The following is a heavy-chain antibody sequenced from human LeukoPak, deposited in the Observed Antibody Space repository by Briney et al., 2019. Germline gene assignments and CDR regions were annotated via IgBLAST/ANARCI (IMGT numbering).Heavy chain of an antibody. CDR1: GGSISSGSYY. D-gene: IGHD6-25*01. CDR3: ARQSSGWDLIDY. V-gene: IGHV4-61*02. Sequence: SQTLSLTCTVSGGSISSGSYYWSWIRQPAGKGLEWIGRIYTSGSTNYNPSLKSRVTMSVDTSKNQFPLKVSSVTAADTAVYYCARQSSGWDLIDYWGQGTLVTVSS. J-gene: IGHJ4*02. CDR2: IYTSGST.